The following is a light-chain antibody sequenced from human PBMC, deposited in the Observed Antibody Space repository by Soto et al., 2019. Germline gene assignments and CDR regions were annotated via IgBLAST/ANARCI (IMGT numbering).Light chain of an antibody. J-gene: IGLJ1*01. Sequence: QSALTQPRSVSGSPGQSVTISCTGTSSDVGGYDYVSWHQQHPGKAPKLIIYDVNKRPSGVPDRFSGSRSATSASLTITGLQAEDEADYYCQSYDRSLSGSFFGTGTKVTVL. V-gene: IGLV2-11*01. CDR3: QSYDRSLSGSF. CDR2: DVN. CDR1: SSDVGGYDY.